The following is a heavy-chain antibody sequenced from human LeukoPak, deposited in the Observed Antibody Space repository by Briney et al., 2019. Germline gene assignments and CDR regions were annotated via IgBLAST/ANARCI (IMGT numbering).Heavy chain of an antibody. D-gene: IGHD2/OR15-2a*01. CDR2: ISDSNGYT. V-gene: IGHV1-18*01. CDR3: ARGKVSPLIVISGPHAHFDI. CDR1: GYSFDRNG. Sequence: GASVKVSCKASGYSFDRNGINWVRQAPGQGLEWMGWISDSNGYTKYAQDFQGRVSMTTDTSTNTAYMELRSLTSDDTAIYYCARGKVSPLIVISGPHAHFDIWGQGTLVTVSS. J-gene: IGHJ3*02.